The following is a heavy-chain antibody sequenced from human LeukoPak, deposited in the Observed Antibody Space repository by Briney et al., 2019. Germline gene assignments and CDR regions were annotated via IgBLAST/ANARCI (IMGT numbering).Heavy chain of an antibody. CDR3: ARVDIYWFDP. CDR2: ISSSGGTI. Sequence: SGGSLRLSCAASGFTFSSYEMNWVRQAPGKGLEWVSYISSSGGTIYYADTVKGRFTTSRDNAKNSLYLQMNSLRAEDTAVYYCARVDIYWFDPWGQGTLVTVSS. V-gene: IGHV3-48*03. J-gene: IGHJ5*02. CDR1: GFTFSSYE. D-gene: IGHD3-3*02.